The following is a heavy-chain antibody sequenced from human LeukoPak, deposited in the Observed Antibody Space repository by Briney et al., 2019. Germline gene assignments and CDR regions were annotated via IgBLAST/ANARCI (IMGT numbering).Heavy chain of an antibody. J-gene: IGHJ5*02. D-gene: IGHD2-2*02. V-gene: IGHV3-21*01. CDR1: GFTFSSYS. Sequence: GGSLRLSCAASGFTFSSYSMNWVRQAPGKGLEWVSSISSSSSYIYYADSVEGRFTISRDNAKNSLYLQMNSLRAEDTAVYYCARDPRRYCSSTSCYSREPWFDPWGQGTLVTVSS. CDR3: ARDPRRYCSSTSCYSREPWFDP. CDR2: ISSSSSYI.